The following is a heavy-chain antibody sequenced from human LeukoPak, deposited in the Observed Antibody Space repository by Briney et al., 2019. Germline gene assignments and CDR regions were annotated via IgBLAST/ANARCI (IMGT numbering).Heavy chain of an antibody. CDR1: GGSISSYY. V-gene: IGHV4-59*08. J-gene: IGHJ4*02. Sequence: SETLSLTCTVSGGSISSYYWSWIRQPPGKGLEWIGYIYYSGSTNYNPSLKSRVTISVDTSKNQFSLKLSSVTAADTAVYYCATLTAAAGAGYFDYWGQGTLVTVSS. D-gene: IGHD6-13*01. CDR2: IYYSGST. CDR3: ATLTAAAGAGYFDY.